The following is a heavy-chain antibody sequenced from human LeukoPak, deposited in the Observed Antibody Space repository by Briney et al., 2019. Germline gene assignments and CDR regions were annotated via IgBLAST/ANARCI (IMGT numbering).Heavy chain of an antibody. CDR3: AKDVFDWLFC. J-gene: IGHJ4*02. Sequence: GGSLRLSCAASGFTFSSYDMHWVRQVTGKGLEWVSAIGSAGDTYYADSVKGRFTISRENAKSSLYLQMNSLRAEDTAVYYCAKDVFDWLFCWGQGTLVTVSS. CDR2: IGSAGDT. V-gene: IGHV3-13*01. CDR1: GFTFSSYD. D-gene: IGHD3-9*01.